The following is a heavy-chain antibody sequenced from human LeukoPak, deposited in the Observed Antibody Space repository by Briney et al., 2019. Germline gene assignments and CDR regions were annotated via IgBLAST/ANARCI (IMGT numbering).Heavy chain of an antibody. CDR1: GGSISSYY. D-gene: IGHD3-22*01. V-gene: IGHV4-59*12. Sequence: SETLSLTCIVSGGSISSYYWSWIRQPPGKGLERIGYIYYSGSTNYNPSLRSRVAISVDTSKNQFSLKLSSVTAADTAVYYCARTLYYYDSSGDLFPFDYWGQGTLVTVSS. CDR3: ARTLYYYDSSGDLFPFDY. J-gene: IGHJ4*02. CDR2: IYYSGST.